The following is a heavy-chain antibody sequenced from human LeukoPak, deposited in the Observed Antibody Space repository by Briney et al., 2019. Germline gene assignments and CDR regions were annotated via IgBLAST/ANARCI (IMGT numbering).Heavy chain of an antibody. V-gene: IGHV3-30*02. CDR3: ANIIAAAVGGIDY. D-gene: IGHD6-13*01. Sequence: PGGSLRLSCAASGFTFSSYGMHWVRQAPGKGLEWVAFIRYDGSNKYYADSVKGRFTISRDNSKNTLYLQMNSLRAEDTAVYYCANIIAAAVGGIDYWGQGTLVTVSS. J-gene: IGHJ4*02. CDR2: IRYDGSNK. CDR1: GFTFSSYG.